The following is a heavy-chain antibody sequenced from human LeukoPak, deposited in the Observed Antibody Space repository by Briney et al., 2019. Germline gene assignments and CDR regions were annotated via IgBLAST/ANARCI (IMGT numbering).Heavy chain of an antibody. D-gene: IGHD3-22*01. CDR1: GFTFSDYA. CDR3: ARAAYYYDSSGYPYYFDY. CDR2: IYSGDST. Sequence: PGGSLRLSCVASGFTFSDYAMNWVRQAPGKGLEWVPVIYSGDSTYYADSVKGRFTISRDNSKNTLYLQMNSLRAEDTAVYYCARAAYYYDSSGYPYYFDYWGQGTLVTVSS. V-gene: IGHV3-53*01. J-gene: IGHJ4*02.